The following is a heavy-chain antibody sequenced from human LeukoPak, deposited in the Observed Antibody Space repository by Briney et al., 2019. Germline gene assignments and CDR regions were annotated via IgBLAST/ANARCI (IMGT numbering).Heavy chain of an antibody. CDR3: ERGSPLRYFDWLLEAGSYYYGDV. CDR2: MNPNSGNT. V-gene: IGHV1-8*01. D-gene: IGHD3-9*01. J-gene: IGHJ6*03. Sequence: ASVKVSCKASGYTFTSYDINWVRQATGQGLEWMGWMNPNSGNTGYAQKVQGRVTMTRDTSISTAYMEMSSLRAEDTAVYYCERGSPLRYFDWLLEAGSYYYGDVWGKGPTVNISS. CDR1: GYTFTSYD.